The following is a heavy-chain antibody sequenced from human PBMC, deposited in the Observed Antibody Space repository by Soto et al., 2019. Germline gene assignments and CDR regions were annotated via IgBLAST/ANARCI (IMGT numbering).Heavy chain of an antibody. Sequence: QVHLVQSGAEVRKPGSSVKVSCKASGYTFTSYDINWVRQATGQGLEWMGWMNPNSGNTAYAQKFQGRVTMTRNTSISTAHMELSSLRSEDTAVYYCASERTRGFDPWGQGTLVTFSS. CDR1: GYTFTSYD. J-gene: IGHJ5*02. CDR3: ASERTRGFDP. V-gene: IGHV1-8*01. CDR2: MNPNSGNT.